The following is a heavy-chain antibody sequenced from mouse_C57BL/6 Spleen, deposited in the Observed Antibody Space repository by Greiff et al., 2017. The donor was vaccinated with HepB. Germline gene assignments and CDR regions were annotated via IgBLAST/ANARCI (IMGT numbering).Heavy chain of an antibody. D-gene: IGHD2-2*01. V-gene: IGHV1-53*01. CDR1: GYTFTSYW. Sequence: QVQLQQSGTELVKPGASVKLSCKASGYTFTSYWMHWVKQRPGQVLEWIGNINPSNGGTNYNEKFKSKATLTVDKSSSTAYMQLSSLTSEDSAVYYCARRGYDGYYFDYWGQGTTLTVSS. CDR3: ARRGYDGYYFDY. J-gene: IGHJ2*01. CDR2: INPSNGGT.